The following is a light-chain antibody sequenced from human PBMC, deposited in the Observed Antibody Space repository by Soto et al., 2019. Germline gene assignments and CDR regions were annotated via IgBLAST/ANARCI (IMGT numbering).Light chain of an antibody. CDR3: QQYFNTPYT. CDR2: WAS. J-gene: IGKJ2*01. V-gene: IGKV4-1*01. Sequence: DIMMTQSPDSLTVSLGERATINCKSSQSILYSSNNKNYLAWYQQKPGQPPTLLIYWASTRESGVPDRFSGSGSGADFTLTISSLQAADVAVYYCQQYFNTPYTFGQGTKLEIK. CDR1: QSILYSSNNKNY.